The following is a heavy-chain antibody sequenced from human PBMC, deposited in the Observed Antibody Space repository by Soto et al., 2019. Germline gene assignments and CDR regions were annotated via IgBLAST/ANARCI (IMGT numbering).Heavy chain of an antibody. CDR1: VFDFSFCW. D-gene: IGHD2-2*01. CDR2: IKFDGSEK. J-gene: IGHJ5*02. Sequence: PGGALRLSCAASVFDFSFCWMMWVRQAPGKGREWVANIKFDGSEKQYVDSVKGRFAISRDNARNSVFLQMNSLRAGDTAVYYCAKDGGYCSSATCYSPRNHYFDAWGQGTLVTVSS. V-gene: IGHV3-7*03. CDR3: AKDGGYCSSATCYSPRNHYFDA.